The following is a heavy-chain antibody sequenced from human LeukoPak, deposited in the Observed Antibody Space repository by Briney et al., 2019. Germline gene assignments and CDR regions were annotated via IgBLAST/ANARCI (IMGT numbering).Heavy chain of an antibody. D-gene: IGHD6-13*01. V-gene: IGHV1-69*05. Sequence: GSSVKVSCKASGGTFSSYAISWVRQAPGQGLEWMGGIIPIFGTANYAQKFQGRVTITTDESTGTAYMELSSLRSEDTAVYYCARGGGIAAAKGPTYYYYYYYMDVWGKGTTVTVSS. J-gene: IGHJ6*03. CDR2: IIPIFGTA. CDR3: ARGGGIAAAKGPTYYYYYYYMDV. CDR1: GGTFSSYA.